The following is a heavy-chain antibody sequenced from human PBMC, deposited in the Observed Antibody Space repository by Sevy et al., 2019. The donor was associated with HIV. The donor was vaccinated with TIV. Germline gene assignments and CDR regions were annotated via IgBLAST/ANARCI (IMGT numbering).Heavy chain of an antibody. D-gene: IGHD6-19*01. V-gene: IGHV3-30*18. CDR2: VSYDGSNK. CDR1: GFIFTTCG. CDR3: AKEIGSSGGDLYYYGMDV. J-gene: IGHJ6*02. Sequence: GGSLRLSCAASGFIFTTCGMHWVRQAPGKGLEWVAIVSYDGSNKFYADSVKGRFTISRDNSKNTLYLQMNSLRTEDTAVYYCAKEIGSSGGDLYYYGMDVWGQGTTVTVSS.